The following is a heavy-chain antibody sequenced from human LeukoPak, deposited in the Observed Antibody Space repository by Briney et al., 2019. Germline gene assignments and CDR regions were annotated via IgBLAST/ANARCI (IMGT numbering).Heavy chain of an antibody. V-gene: IGHV3-13*01. D-gene: IGHD1-7*01. J-gene: IGHJ2*01. CDR1: GFIFSTYD. Sequence: GGSLRLSCAASGFIFSTYDMHWVRQVTGKDLEWVSAIGAAGDTYYPDSVKGRFTISRENVKNSLYLQMNSLRVEDTAVYYCARGWNSFWYFDFWGRGTQVTVSS. CDR2: IGAAGDT. CDR3: ARGWNSFWYFDF.